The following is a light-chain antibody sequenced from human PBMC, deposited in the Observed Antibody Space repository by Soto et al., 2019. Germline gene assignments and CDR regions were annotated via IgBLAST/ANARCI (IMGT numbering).Light chain of an antibody. CDR1: TSNFGTKS. V-gene: IGLV1-40*01. Sequence: QSALTQPPSASGTPGQRVTISCSGATSNFGTKSVNWYQHLPGAAPRLLIYADNNRPSGVPDRFSASKSGTSASLAITGLQGEDEANYYCQSYDTSLSGVIFGAGTKLTVL. CDR3: QSYDTSLSGVI. J-gene: IGLJ2*01. CDR2: ADN.